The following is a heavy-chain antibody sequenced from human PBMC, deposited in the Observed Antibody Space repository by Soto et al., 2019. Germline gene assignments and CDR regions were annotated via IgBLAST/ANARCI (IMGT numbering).Heavy chain of an antibody. J-gene: IGHJ4*02. CDR1: GYTFTSYG. CDR2: ISAYNGNT. D-gene: IGHD3-22*01. Sequence: GASVKVSCKASGYTFTSYGISWVRQAPRQGLEWMGWISAYNGNTNYAQKLQGRVTMTTDTSTSTAYMELRSLRSDDTAVYYCASTNYYDSSGYPLDYWGQGTLVTVSS. CDR3: ASTNYYDSSGYPLDY. V-gene: IGHV1-18*01.